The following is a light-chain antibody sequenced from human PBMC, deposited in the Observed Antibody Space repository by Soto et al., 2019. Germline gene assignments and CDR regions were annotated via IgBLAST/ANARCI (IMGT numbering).Light chain of an antibody. Sequence: EIVMTQSPATLSVSPGERATISCRASQSVSSNLAWYQQKSGQAPRLLIYGASTRATGIPARFSGSGSGTEFTLTISSLQSEDFAVYYCQQYNNWPPWTFGQGTKVDIK. J-gene: IGKJ1*01. CDR3: QQYNNWPPWT. V-gene: IGKV3-15*01. CDR1: QSVSSN. CDR2: GAS.